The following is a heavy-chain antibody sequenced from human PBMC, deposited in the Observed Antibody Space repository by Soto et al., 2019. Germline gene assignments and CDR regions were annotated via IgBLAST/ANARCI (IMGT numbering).Heavy chain of an antibody. J-gene: IGHJ4*01. D-gene: IGHD6-19*01. CDR3: ARDPSPYTTGWYGVDF. CDR2: LSYDGTNK. Sequence: QVQLVESGGGVVQPGASLRLSCAASGFMFSAYAMLWVRQAPGKGLEWVAALSYDGTNKYYADSLKGRFNISRDNSKNTLFLQMNCLRPDDTAVYYCARDPSPYTTGWYGVDFWGHGTLVTVSS. V-gene: IGHV3-30*04. CDR1: GFMFSAYA.